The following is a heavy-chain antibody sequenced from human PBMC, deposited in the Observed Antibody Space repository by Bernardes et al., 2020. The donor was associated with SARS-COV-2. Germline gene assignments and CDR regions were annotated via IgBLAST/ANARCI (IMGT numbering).Heavy chain of an antibody. CDR2: IYSTGTT. V-gene: IGHV4-4*07. CDR1: RGSISSDY. Sequence: SETLSLTCTVSRGSISSDYWSWIRQPAGKGLEWIGRIYSTGTTNYNPSLKSRVTMSVDTSKNQFSLKVSSVTAADTAVYYCARQDIGAIFGVVITPAGMDVWGQGTTVTVSS. CDR3: ARQDIGAIFGVVITPAGMDV. J-gene: IGHJ6*02. D-gene: IGHD3-3*01.